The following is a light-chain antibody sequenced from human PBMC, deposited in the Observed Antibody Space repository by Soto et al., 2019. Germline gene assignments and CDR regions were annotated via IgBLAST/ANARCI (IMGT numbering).Light chain of an antibody. CDR1: QSVRSN. J-gene: IGKJ4*01. CDR2: DAS. CDR3: QHYNSWPLT. V-gene: IGKV3-15*01. Sequence: EVVMTQSPATLSVSPGEGATLSCMASQSVRSNLTWYRQQPGQAPRLLIYDASTRATGVPARFSGSGSGTEFTLTISSLQSEDFAVYYCQHYNSWPLTFGGGTKVDIK.